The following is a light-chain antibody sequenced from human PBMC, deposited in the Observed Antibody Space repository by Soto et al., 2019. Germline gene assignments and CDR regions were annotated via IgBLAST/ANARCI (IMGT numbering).Light chain of an antibody. CDR1: QSVSRNY. J-gene: IGKJ4*01. CDR2: DAF. V-gene: IGKV3-20*01. CDR3: QEYGSSPLLT. Sequence: EIVLTQSPGTLSLSPGERATLSCRASQSVSRNYLAWYQQKPGQAPRLLIYDAFSRATGIPDRFSGSGSGTDFTLTISRLEPEDFAMYYCQEYGSSPLLTFGGGNKVEIK.